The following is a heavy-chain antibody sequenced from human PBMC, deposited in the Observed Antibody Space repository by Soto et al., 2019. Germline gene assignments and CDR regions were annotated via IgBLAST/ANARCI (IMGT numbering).Heavy chain of an antibody. D-gene: IGHD2-15*01. J-gene: IGHJ5*02. V-gene: IGHV1-69*13. CDR1: GGTLRSYA. CDR3: ARGSHCSGGSCYPEANWFDP. CDR2: IIPIFGTA. Sequence: ASLKVSCKSSGGTLRSYAIIWVRQAPGQGLEWMGGIIPIFGTANYAQKFQGRVTITADESTSTAYMELSSLRPEDTAVYYCARGSHCSGGSCYPEANWFDPWGQGTMVNVS.